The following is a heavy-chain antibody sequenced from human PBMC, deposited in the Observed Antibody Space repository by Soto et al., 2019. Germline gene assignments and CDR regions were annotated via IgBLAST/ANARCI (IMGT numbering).Heavy chain of an antibody. D-gene: IGHD4-17*01. CDR1: GGSFY. CDR2: IRHSGST. CDR3: ARGGGDYDYAVDV. J-gene: IGHJ6*02. Sequence: QVQLQQWGAGLLKPSETLSLNCAVYGGSFYWTWIRQPPGKGLEWIGEIRHSGSTNYNPSIKSRVSISIDRSKRQVSLTVYSVTAADTAVYYCARGGGDYDYAVDVWGQGTTVTVSS. V-gene: IGHV4-34*01.